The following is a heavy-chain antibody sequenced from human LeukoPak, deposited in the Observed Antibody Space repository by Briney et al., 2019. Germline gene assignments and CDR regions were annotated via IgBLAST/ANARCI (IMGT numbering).Heavy chain of an antibody. CDR3: ARERRYSSSWYPFDY. D-gene: IGHD6-13*01. J-gene: IGHJ4*02. Sequence: GGSLRLSCAASGFTFSSNYMSWVRQAPGKGLEWVSVIYSGGSTYYADSVKGRFTISRDNSKNTLYLQMNSLRAEDTAVYYCARERRYSSSWYPFDYWGQGTLVTVSS. V-gene: IGHV3-66*01. CDR1: GFTFSSNY. CDR2: IYSGGST.